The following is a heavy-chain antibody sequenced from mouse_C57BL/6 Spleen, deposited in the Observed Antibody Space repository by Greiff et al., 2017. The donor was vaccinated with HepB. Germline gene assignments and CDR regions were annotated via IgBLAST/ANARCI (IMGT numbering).Heavy chain of an antibody. CDR1: GYSITSGYY. V-gene: IGHV3-6*01. CDR2: ISYDGSN. CDR3: AREVDGAMDY. J-gene: IGHJ4*01. Sequence: EVQVVESGPGLVKPSQSLSLTCSVTGYSITSGYYWNWIRQFPGNKLEWMGYISYDGSNNYNPSLKNRISITRDTSKNQFFLKLNSVTTEDTATYYCAREVDGAMDYWGQGTSVTVSS.